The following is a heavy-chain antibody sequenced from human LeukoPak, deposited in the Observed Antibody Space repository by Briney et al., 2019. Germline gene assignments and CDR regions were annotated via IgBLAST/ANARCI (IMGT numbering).Heavy chain of an antibody. CDR2: INKDGSKK. V-gene: IGHV3-7*01. CDR1: GFTFSNDW. CDR3: ERDTSPSSSSSYFDAFDM. D-gene: IGHD6-19*01. Sequence: PGGSLRLSCASSGFTFSNDWMTWVRQAQGKGLEWVANINKDGSKKNYVDSVKGRFTISRDSSKNSLFLQMNSLRAEDTAIYYCERDTSPSSSSSYFDAFDMWGQGTMVTVSS. J-gene: IGHJ3*02.